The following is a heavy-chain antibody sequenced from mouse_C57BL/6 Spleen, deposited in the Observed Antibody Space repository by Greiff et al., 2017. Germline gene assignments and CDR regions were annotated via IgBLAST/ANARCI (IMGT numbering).Heavy chain of an antibody. CDR2: IDPSDSET. D-gene: IGHD1-1*01. Sequence: VQLQQPGAELVRPGSSVKLSCKASGYTFTSYWMHWVKQRPIQGLEWIGNIDPSDSETHYNQKFKDKATLTVDKSSSTAYMQLSSLTSEDSAVYYCARHYGSSWAMDYWGQGTSVTVSS. V-gene: IGHV1-52*01. J-gene: IGHJ4*01. CDR3: ARHYGSSWAMDY. CDR1: GYTFTSYW.